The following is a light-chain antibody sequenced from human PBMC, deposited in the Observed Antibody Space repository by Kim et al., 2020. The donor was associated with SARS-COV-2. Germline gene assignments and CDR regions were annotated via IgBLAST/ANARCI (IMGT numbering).Light chain of an antibody. CDR2: DVS. CDR3: SSYTSSSTWV. Sequence: QSVLTQPASVSGSPGQSITISCTGTSSDVVGYNYVSWYQQHPGKAPKLMIYDVSKRPSGVSNRFSGSKSGNTASLTISGLQAEDEADYYCSSYTSSSTWVFGGGTQLTVL. J-gene: IGLJ3*02. CDR1: SSDVVGYNY. V-gene: IGLV2-14*01.